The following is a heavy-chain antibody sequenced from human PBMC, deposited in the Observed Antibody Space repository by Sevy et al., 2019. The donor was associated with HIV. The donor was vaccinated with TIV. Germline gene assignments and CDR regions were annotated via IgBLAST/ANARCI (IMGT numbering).Heavy chain of an antibody. D-gene: IGHD5-12*01. CDR2: ISSDGINH. V-gene: IGHV3-33*04. CDR1: GFAFQTFG. CDR3: ARDLEFYGYREYGPAFNPDY. Sequence: GGSLRLSCSAFGFAFQTFGMHWVRQAPGKGPEWVAVISSDGINHNYADAVKGRFTISRDIAKNTLYLQMNSLRAEDTAVYYCARDLEFYGYREYGPAFNPDYWGRGTLVTVSS. J-gene: IGHJ4*02.